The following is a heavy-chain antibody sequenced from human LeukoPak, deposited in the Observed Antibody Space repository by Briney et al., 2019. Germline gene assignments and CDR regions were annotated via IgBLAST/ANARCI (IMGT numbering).Heavy chain of an antibody. CDR3: ARGKKWLRYFDWPPGGAKYYFDY. CDR2: INHSGST. Sequence: NPSETLSLTCAVSGGSISSSNWWSWVRQPPGKGLEWIGEINHSGSTNYNPSLKSRVTISVDTSKNQLSLKLSSVTAADTAVYYCARGKKWLRYFDWPPGGAKYYFDYWGQGTLVTVSS. D-gene: IGHD3-9*01. CDR1: GGSISSSNW. V-gene: IGHV4-4*02. J-gene: IGHJ4*02.